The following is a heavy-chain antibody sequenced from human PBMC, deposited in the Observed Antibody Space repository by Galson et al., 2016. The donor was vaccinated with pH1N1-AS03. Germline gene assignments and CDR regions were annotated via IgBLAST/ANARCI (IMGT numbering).Heavy chain of an antibody. CDR3: AKTIAARLYCSDS. CDR1: GFTFRNAW. Sequence: SLRLSCAGAGFTFRNAWMNWVRQAPGKGLEWVGRIKSKTDGATTDYAAPVKGRFTISSDDSRNTPYLQMNGLKTEDTAIYYCAKTIAARLYCSDSWGQGTLVTVSS. J-gene: IGHJ4*02. V-gene: IGHV3-15*01. D-gene: IGHD6-6*01. CDR2: IKSKTDGATT.